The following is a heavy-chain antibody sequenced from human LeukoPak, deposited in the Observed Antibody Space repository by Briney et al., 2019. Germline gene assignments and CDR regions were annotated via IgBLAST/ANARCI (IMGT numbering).Heavy chain of an antibody. CDR2: ISYDGSNK. D-gene: IGHD5-24*01. V-gene: IGHV3-30*18. Sequence: PGGSLRLSCAASGFTFSSYGMHWVRQAPGKGLEWVAVISYDGSNKYYADSVKGRFTISRDNSKNTLYLQMNSLRAEDTAVYYCAKVRGSIRDVAAFGIWGQGTMVTVSS. J-gene: IGHJ3*02. CDR1: GFTFSSYG. CDR3: AKVRGSIRDVAAFGI.